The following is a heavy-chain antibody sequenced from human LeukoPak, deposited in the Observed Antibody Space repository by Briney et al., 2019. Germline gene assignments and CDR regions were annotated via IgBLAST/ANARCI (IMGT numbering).Heavy chain of an antibody. CDR2: AYYSGST. V-gene: IGHV4-59*01. CDR3: ALSIVATRIDY. D-gene: IGHD5-12*01. Sequence: SETLSLTCTVSGGSISSYYWSWIRQPPGKGLEWIGYAYYSGSTNYNPSLKSRVTISVDTSKNQFSLKLSSVTAADTAVYYCALSIVATRIDYWGQGTLVTVSS. J-gene: IGHJ4*02. CDR1: GGSISSYY.